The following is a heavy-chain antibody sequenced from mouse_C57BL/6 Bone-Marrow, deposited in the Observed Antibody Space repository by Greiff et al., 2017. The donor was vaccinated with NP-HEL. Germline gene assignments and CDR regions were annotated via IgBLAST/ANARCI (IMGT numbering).Heavy chain of an antibody. J-gene: IGHJ1*03. Sequence: EVMLVESGGDLVKPGGSLKLSCAASGFTFRSYGMSWVRQTPDKRLEWVATISSGGSYTYYPDSVKGRFTISRDNAKNTLYLQMSSLKSEDTAMYYCASQLSEGWGTGTTVTVAS. CDR3: ASQLSEG. CDR1: GFTFRSYG. V-gene: IGHV5-6*01. CDR2: ISSGGSYT.